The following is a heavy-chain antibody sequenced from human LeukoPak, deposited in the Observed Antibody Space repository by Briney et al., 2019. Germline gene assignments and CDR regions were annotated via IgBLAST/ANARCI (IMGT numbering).Heavy chain of an antibody. D-gene: IGHD2-15*01. V-gene: IGHV1-46*01. CDR2: ISPISGST. CDR3: ARDSPWQYCSGGSCYDRGVGAFDI. J-gene: IGHJ3*02. CDR1: GYTFTSYF. Sequence: ASVKVSCKAFGYTFTSYFMHWVRQAPGQGLDWMGIISPISGSTTYAQKSQGRVTVTRDTSTSTVYMELSSLRSEDTAVYYCARDSPWQYCSGGSCYDRGVGAFDIWGQGTMVTVSS.